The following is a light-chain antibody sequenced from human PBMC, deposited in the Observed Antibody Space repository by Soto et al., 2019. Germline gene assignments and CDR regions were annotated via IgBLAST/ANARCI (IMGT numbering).Light chain of an antibody. Sequence: EIVLTQSPGTLSLSPGERATLSWRASQSVSSSYLAWYQQKPGQAPRLLIYATSTRATGIPARFSGSGSGTEFTLTISSLQPEDVATYYCQKYNSVPHTFGQGTKVDI. CDR1: QSVSSSY. CDR2: ATS. V-gene: IGKV3-20*01. J-gene: IGKJ2*01. CDR3: QKYNSVPHT.